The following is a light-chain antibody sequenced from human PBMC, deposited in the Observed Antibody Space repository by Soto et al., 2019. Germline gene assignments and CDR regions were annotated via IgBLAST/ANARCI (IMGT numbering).Light chain of an antibody. CDR2: EVS. V-gene: IGLV2-8*01. J-gene: IGLJ1*01. CDR3: SSYAGSNMGV. CDR1: SSDVGAYNY. Sequence: QSALTQPASVSGSPGQSITISCTGTSSDVGAYNYVSWYQQHPDKAPKLIIYEVSQRPSGVPDRFSASKSGDTASLTVSGLRAEDEADYYCSSYAGSNMGVFGSGTKLTVL.